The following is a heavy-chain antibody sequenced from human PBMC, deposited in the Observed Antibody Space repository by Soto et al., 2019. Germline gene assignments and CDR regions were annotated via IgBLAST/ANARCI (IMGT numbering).Heavy chain of an antibody. CDR2: MHYSGSS. CDR1: GGSISSSNY. D-gene: IGHD4-4*01. V-gene: IGHV4-39*01. J-gene: IGHJ2*01. CDR3: ARAGAVTTTRWYYAL. Sequence: QLQLQESGPGLVKPSETLSLTCIVSGGSISSSNYWGWIRQSPGKVLEWIGSMHYSGSSNYNPSPKSRVTVSVDRTKSQYSRRISSVTAAPTAVYCCARAGAVTTTRWYYALWCRGTLVTVAT.